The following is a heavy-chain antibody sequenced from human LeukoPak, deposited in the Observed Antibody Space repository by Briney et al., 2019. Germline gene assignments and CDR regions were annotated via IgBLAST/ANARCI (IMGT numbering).Heavy chain of an antibody. Sequence: SGGSLRLSCAASGFTFSSYEMNWVRQAPGKGLEWVSYISSSGSTIHYADSVKGRFTISRDNAKNSLYLQMNSLGDKDTAVYYCAKDKVGATTGGYYFDYWGQGTLVTVSS. CDR3: AKDKVGATTGGYYFDY. CDR1: GFTFSSYE. V-gene: IGHV3-48*03. J-gene: IGHJ4*02. CDR2: ISSSGSTI. D-gene: IGHD1-26*01.